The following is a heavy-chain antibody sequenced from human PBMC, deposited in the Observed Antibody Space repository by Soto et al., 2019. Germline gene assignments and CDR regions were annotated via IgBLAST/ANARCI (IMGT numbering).Heavy chain of an antibody. D-gene: IGHD6-13*01. CDR2: ISYDGNNK. V-gene: IGHV3-30-3*01. Sequence: GGSLRLSCAASGFTFSNHAMHWVRQAPGKGLEWVAIISYDGNNKYYADSVKGRFTISRDNSKNTLYLQMSSLRPEDTAVYYCARGSSNWAYYFDFWGQGTLVTVSS. CDR3: ARGSSNWAYYFDF. CDR1: GFTFSNHA. J-gene: IGHJ4*02.